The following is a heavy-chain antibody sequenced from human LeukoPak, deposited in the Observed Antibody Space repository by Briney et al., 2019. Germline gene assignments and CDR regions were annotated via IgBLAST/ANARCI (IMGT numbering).Heavy chain of an antibody. CDR3: ARTSGYYSDY. Sequence: GASVKVSCKASGGTFSSYAISWVRQAPGQGLGWMGRIIPIFGTANYAQKFQGRVTITTDESTSTAYMELSSLRSEDTAVYYCARTSGYYSDYWGQGTLVTVSS. CDR1: GGTFSSYA. CDR2: IIPIFGTA. D-gene: IGHD3-22*01. V-gene: IGHV1-69*05. J-gene: IGHJ4*02.